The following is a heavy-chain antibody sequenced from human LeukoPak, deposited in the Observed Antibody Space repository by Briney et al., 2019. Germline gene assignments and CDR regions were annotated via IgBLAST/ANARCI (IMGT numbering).Heavy chain of an antibody. Sequence: GGSLRLSCAASGFTFSSYAMSWVRQAPGKGLEWVSGISGSGGSTYYADSVKGRFTISRDNSRNTLYLQMNSLRAEDTALYYCAKDRYNTAMVSFDYWGQGTLVTVSS. CDR3: AKDRYNTAMVSFDY. J-gene: IGHJ4*02. CDR2: ISGSGGST. V-gene: IGHV3-23*01. CDR1: GFTFSSYA. D-gene: IGHD5-18*01.